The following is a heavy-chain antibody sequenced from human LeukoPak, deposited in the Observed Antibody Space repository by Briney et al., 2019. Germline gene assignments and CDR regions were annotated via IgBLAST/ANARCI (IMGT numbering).Heavy chain of an antibody. D-gene: IGHD6-13*01. J-gene: IGHJ6*03. CDR2: FDPEDGET. CDR1: GYTLTELS. Sequence: GASVKVSCKVSGYTLTELSMHWVRQAPGKGLEWMGGFDPEDGETIYAQKFQGRVTMTEDTSTDTAYMELSSLRSEDTAVYYCATFSYSSSWYGFVPPQAYYYYMDVWGKGTTVTVSS. CDR3: ATFSYSSSWYGFVPPQAYYYYMDV. V-gene: IGHV1-24*01.